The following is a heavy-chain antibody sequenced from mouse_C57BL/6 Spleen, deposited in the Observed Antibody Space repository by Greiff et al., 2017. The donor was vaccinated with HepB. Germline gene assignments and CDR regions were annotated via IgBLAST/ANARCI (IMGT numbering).Heavy chain of an antibody. D-gene: IGHD1-1*01. V-gene: IGHV1-18*01. Sequence: VQLQQSGPELVKPGASVKIPCKASGYTFTDYNMDWVKQSHGKSLEWIGDINPNNGGTIYNQKFKGKATLTVDKSSSTAYMELRSLTSEDTAVYYCARKAYYYGSSGFAYWGQGTLVTVSA. J-gene: IGHJ3*01. CDR3: ARKAYYYGSSGFAY. CDR2: INPNNGGT. CDR1: GYTFTDYN.